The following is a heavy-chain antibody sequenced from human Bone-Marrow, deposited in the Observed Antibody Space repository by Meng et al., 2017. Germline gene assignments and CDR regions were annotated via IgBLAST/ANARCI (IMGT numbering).Heavy chain of an antibody. CDR3: ARGTRPLLFQH. CDR2: INHSGST. J-gene: IGHJ1*01. D-gene: IGHD1-1*01. V-gene: IGHV4-34*01. Sequence: QLQLQQGGAGLLTPSETLSLTCAVYGGSFSGYYWSWIRQPPGKGLEWIGEINHSGSTNYNPSLKSRVTISVDTSKNQFSLKLSSVTAADTAVYYCARGTRPLLFQHWGQGTLVTVSS. CDR1: GGSFSGYY.